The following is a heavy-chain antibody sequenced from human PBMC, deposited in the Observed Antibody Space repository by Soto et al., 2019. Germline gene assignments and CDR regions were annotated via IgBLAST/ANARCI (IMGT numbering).Heavy chain of an antibody. J-gene: IGHJ4*02. Sequence: SETLSLTCTVSGGSISSYYWSWIRQPPGKGLEWIGYIYYSGSTNYNPSLKSRVTISVDTSKNQFSLKLSSVTAADTAVYYCARVSHRDSGPPRYYFDYWGQGTLVTVSS. CDR1: GGSISSYY. D-gene: IGHD3-10*01. CDR3: ARVSHRDSGPPRYYFDY. CDR2: IYYSGST. V-gene: IGHV4-59*01.